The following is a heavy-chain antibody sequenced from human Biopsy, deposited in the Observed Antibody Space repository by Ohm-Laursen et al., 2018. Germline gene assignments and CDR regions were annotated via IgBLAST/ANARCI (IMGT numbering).Heavy chain of an antibody. V-gene: IGHV3-23*01. D-gene: IGHD2-21*01. Sequence: SLRLSCTASGFIFSRNDMSWVRQAPEKGLEWVSGISGSGASTYYADSVKGRFTISRDNSKNTLFLQMDSLRADDTAVYYCVKAYSAIYWFDPWGQGTLVTVSS. CDR1: GFIFSRND. CDR2: ISGSGAST. CDR3: VKAYSAIYWFDP. J-gene: IGHJ5*02.